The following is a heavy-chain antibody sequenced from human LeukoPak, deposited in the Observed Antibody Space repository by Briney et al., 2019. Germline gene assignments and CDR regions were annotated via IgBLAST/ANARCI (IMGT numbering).Heavy chain of an antibody. V-gene: IGHV3-23*01. Sequence: GGSLRLSCAASGFTFSSYGMNWVRQAPGKGLEWVSGIGGRDGVTTYYTSSVKGQFTISRDNAKNSLHLHMTSLRAEDTAVYYCARGGYCSGANCHATLYDFWGQGTLVTVSS. D-gene: IGHD2-15*01. CDR3: ARGGYCSGANCHATLYDF. CDR2: IGGRDGVTT. J-gene: IGHJ4*02. CDR1: GFTFSSYG.